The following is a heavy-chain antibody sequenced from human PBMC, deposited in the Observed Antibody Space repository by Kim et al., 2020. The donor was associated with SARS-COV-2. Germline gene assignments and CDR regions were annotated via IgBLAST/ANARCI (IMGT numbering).Heavy chain of an antibody. Sequence: GGSLRLSCVASGFAFSDYYMSWVRQAPGKGLEWVAYINSNSSEKYYADSVKGRFTISRDNAKNTLYLQMNSLRAGDTAVYYCARAHYTYSNGYFDEWG. CDR2: INSNSSEK. CDR1: GFAFSDYY. J-gene: IGHJ4*01. CDR3: ARAHYTYSNGYFDE. D-gene: IGHD3-22*01. V-gene: IGHV3-11*05.